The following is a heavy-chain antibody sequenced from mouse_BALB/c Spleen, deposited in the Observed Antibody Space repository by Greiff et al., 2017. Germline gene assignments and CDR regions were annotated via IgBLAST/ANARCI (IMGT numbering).Heavy chain of an antibody. Sequence: EVKLEESGPGLVKPSQSLSLTCTVTGYSITSDYAWNWIRQFPGNKLEWMGYISYSGSTSYNPSLKSRISITRDTSKNQFFLQLNSVTTEDTATYYCARFITTATYAMDYWGQGTSVTVSS. CDR1: GYSITSDYA. V-gene: IGHV3-2*02. J-gene: IGHJ4*01. D-gene: IGHD1-2*01. CDR3: ARFITTATYAMDY. CDR2: ISYSGST.